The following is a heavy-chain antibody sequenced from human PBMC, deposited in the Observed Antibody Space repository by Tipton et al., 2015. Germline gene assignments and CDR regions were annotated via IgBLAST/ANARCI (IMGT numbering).Heavy chain of an antibody. D-gene: IGHD1-1*01. J-gene: IGHJ4*02. CDR3: ARHWAGTTIIDY. V-gene: IGHV4-39*01. CDR1: GGSISSSDYY. Sequence: TLSLTCTVSGGSISSSDYYWVWLRQPPGMGLEGIGTIYYSGSTYYNPSLKSRVTISVDTSKNQFSLRLNSVTAADTAVYYCARHWAGTTIIDYWCQGSLVPVSS. CDR2: IYYSGST.